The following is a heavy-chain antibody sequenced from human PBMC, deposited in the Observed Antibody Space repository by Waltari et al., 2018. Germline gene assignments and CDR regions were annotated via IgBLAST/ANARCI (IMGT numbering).Heavy chain of an antibody. D-gene: IGHD6-13*01. V-gene: IGHV5-51*03. J-gene: IGHJ4*02. CDR3: ARLPLLQQLVPYYFDY. Sequence: EVQLVQSGAEVKKPGESLKISCKGSGYSFTSYWIGWVRQMPGKGLEWMGIIYPGDSDTRYSPSFQGQVTISADKSISTAYLQWSSLKASDTAMYYCARLPLLQQLVPYYFDYWGQGTLVTVSS. CDR2: IYPGDSDT. CDR1: GYSFTSYW.